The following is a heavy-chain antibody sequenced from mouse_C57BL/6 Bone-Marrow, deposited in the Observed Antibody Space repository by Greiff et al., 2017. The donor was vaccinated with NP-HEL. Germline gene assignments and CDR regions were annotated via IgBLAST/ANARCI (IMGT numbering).Heavy chain of an antibody. J-gene: IGHJ4*01. Sequence: EVQGVESEGGLVQPGSSMKLSCTASGFTFSDYYMAWVRQVPEKGLEWVANINYDGSSTYYLDSLKGRFIISRDNAKNILYLQMRSLKSEDTATYYCASEGGLRRRTYAMDYWGQGTSVTVSS. CDR3: ASEGGLRRRTYAMDY. CDR1: GFTFSDYY. D-gene: IGHD2-4*01. V-gene: IGHV5-16*01. CDR2: INYDGSST.